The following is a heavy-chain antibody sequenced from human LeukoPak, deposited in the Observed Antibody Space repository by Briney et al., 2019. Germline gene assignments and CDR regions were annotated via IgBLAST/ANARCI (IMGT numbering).Heavy chain of an antibody. Sequence: PGRSLRLSCAASGFDFDDYAMSWVRQAPGKGLEWVSAISGSGGSTYYADSVKGRFTISRDNSKNTLYLQMNSLRAEDTAVYYCARDGTEEWELYPDGAFDIWGQGTMVTVSS. CDR3: ARDGTEEWELYPDGAFDI. CDR2: ISGSGGST. CDR1: GFDFDDYA. J-gene: IGHJ3*02. D-gene: IGHD1-26*01. V-gene: IGHV3-23*01.